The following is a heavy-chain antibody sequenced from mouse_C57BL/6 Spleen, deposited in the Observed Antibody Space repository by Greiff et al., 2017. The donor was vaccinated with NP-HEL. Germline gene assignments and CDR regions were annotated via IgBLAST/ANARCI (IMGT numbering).Heavy chain of an antibody. D-gene: IGHD2-5*01. Sequence: QVQLKQPGAELVKPGASVKLSCKASGYTFTSYWMHWVKQRPGRGLEWIGRIDPNSGGTKYNEKFKSKATLTVDKPSSTAYMQLSSLTSEDSAVYYCARGSYYSTDVYFDYWGQGTTLTVSS. CDR2: IDPNSGGT. V-gene: IGHV1-72*01. CDR1: GYTFTSYW. J-gene: IGHJ2*01. CDR3: ARGSYYSTDVYFDY.